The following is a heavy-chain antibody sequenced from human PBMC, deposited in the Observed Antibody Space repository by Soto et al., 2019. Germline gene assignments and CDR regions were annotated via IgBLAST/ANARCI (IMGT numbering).Heavy chain of an antibody. Sequence: LRLSCAASGFTFSMYWMHWVRQVPGKGPEWVSRINDDGISTNYADSVKGRFTISRDNAKNTLYLQMNALRVEDTAVYYCTRGPRSTSTGTGAFWGQGTLVTVSS. D-gene: IGHD1-1*01. CDR3: TRGPRSTSTGTGAF. V-gene: IGHV3-74*01. J-gene: IGHJ4*02. CDR1: GFTFSMYW. CDR2: INDDGIST.